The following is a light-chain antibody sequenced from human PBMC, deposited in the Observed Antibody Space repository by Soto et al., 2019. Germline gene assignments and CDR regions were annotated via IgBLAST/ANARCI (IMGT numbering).Light chain of an antibody. V-gene: IGKV3-15*01. J-gene: IGKJ5*01. CDR1: QSVSGN. CDR3: QQYTNWPLIT. Sequence: EIVMTQSPGTLSVSPGEGATLSFRASQSVSGNLSCYQQKPGQPPSLLIYGTSIRATGVPARFSGGGSGTEFTLTISGLQSEDFAVYYCQQYTNWPLITFGQGTRLEIK. CDR2: GTS.